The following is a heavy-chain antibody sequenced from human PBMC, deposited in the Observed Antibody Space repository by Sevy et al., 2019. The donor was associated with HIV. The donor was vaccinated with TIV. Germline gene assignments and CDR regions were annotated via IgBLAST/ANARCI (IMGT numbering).Heavy chain of an antibody. CDR2: VYYTGGT. J-gene: IGHJ3*02. CDR3: ARRNDFDI. Sequence: GSLGLSCTVSGSSINSDHWNWIRQPPGKGLEWIGYVYYTGGTNYNPSLKNRVTISVDRTKNQFSLKLTSVTAADTAVYYCARRNDFDIWGQGTMVTVSS. V-gene: IGHV4-59*08. CDR1: GSSINSDH.